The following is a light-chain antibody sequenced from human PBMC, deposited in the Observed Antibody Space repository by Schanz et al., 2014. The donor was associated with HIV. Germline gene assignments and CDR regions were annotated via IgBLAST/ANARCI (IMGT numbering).Light chain of an antibody. J-gene: IGLJ2*01. V-gene: IGLV2-14*03. Sequence: QSALTQPASLSGSPGQSITISCTGTSIDVGGYDYVSWYQKHPDKAPRLIIYDVSNRPSGVSSRFSGSKSGNTASLTISGLQTEDEADYYCSSYTSSSTPVFGGGTKVTVL. CDR1: SIDVGGYDY. CDR2: DVS. CDR3: SSYTSSSTPV.